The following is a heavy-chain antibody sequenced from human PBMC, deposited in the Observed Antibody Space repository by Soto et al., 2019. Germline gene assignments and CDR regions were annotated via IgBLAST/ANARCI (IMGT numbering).Heavy chain of an antibody. D-gene: IGHD3-9*01. CDR1: GYTFTGYY. Sequence: GASVKVSCKASGYTFTGYYMHWVRQAPGQGLEWMGWINPNSGGTNYAQKFQGWVTMTRDTSISTAYMELSRLRSDDTAVYYCARSPDQVFTISPPPSLGFYLWGEASLVTVPS. CDR2: INPNSGGT. V-gene: IGHV1-2*04. J-gene: IGHJ4*02. CDR3: ARSPDQVFTISPPPSLGFYL.